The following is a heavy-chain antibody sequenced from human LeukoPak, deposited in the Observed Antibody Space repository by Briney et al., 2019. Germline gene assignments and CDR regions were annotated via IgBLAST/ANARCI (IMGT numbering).Heavy chain of an antibody. CDR1: GFSLSTSGVD. Sequence: SGPTLVNPTQTLTLTCTFSGFSLSTSGVDVGWVRQPPGKALEWLAVIFWNDFKHYSPSLMSRLTISKDTSKAQVVLTLTNVDPVDTATYFCARFLQTGTYRFDYWGQGTLVTVSS. CDR2: IFWNDFK. D-gene: IGHD1-7*01. V-gene: IGHV2-5*01. CDR3: ARFLQTGTYRFDY. J-gene: IGHJ4*02.